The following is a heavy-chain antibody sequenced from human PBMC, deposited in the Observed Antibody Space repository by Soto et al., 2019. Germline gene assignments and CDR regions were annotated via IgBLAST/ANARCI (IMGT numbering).Heavy chain of an antibody. CDR3: ARHRIVAGVGRSDFDV. J-gene: IGHJ3*01. D-gene: IGHD6-19*01. CDR1: GGSINSSSNY. V-gene: IGHV4-39*01. Sequence: SETLPLTCSVSGGSINSSSNYWGWIRQTPGRGLEWIGSVYNSGFTHYTPSLKSRVTISVDTPKNQFSLKLTSVSAADTAVYYCARHRIVAGVGRSDFDVRGQGTLVTV. CDR2: VYNSGFT.